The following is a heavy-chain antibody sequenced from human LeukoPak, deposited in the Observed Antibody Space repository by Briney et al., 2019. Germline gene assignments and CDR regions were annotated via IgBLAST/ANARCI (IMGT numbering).Heavy chain of an antibody. CDR2: ISKDGRKN. CDR3: ARDLLNYGSAYYDVGIFDS. D-gene: IGHD3-10*01. V-gene: IGHV3-30*04. J-gene: IGHJ4*02. Sequence: TGRSLRLSCEASGFSFSTSGVHWVRQAPGKGLEWMAVISKDGRKNHYADSVKGRFTISRDNSKSTLFLQMNSLRPEDTAIYYCARDLLNYGSAYYDVGIFDSWGQGTLVTVSS. CDR1: GFSFSTSG.